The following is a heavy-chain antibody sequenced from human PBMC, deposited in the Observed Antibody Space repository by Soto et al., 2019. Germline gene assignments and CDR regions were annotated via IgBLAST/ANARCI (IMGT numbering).Heavy chain of an antibody. Sequence: GASVKVSCKASGGTFSSYAISWVRQAPGQGLEWMGWINASIGSTNYSQKFQGRVTITRDTSASTAYMDLSSLRSEDTAVYYCARDLVRGVRDYYYYYGMDVWGRGTTVTVSS. CDR1: GGTFSSYA. CDR2: INASIGST. D-gene: IGHD3-10*01. CDR3: ARDLVRGVRDYYYYYGMDV. V-gene: IGHV1-69*10. J-gene: IGHJ6*02.